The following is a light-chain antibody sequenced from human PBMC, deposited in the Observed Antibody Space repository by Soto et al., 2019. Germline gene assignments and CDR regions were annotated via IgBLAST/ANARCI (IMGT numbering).Light chain of an antibody. Sequence: EIVMTQSPATLSVSPGERATLSCRASQSVSSNLAWYQQKPGQAPRLLIYGASTRATGIPARFSGSGSGTEFTLTISSLQSEDFAVYYGQQYSNWYTFGQGTKLEIK. V-gene: IGKV3-15*01. CDR3: QQYSNWYT. CDR1: QSVSSN. CDR2: GAS. J-gene: IGKJ2*01.